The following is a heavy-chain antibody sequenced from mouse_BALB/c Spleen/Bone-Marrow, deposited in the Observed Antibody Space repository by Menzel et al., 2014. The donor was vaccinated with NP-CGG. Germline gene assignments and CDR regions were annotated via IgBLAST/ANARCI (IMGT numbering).Heavy chain of an antibody. J-gene: IGHJ4*01. D-gene: IGHD1-1*01. CDR2: ISNLAYSI. CDR3: ARFITTVVVDDMDY. V-gene: IGHV5-15*02. Sequence: EVQRVESGGGLVQPGGSRKLSCAASGFTFSDYGMAWVRQAPGKGPEWVAFISNLAYSIYYADTVTGRFTISRENAKNTLYLEMSSLRSEDTAMYYCARFITTVVVDDMDYWGQGTSVTVSS. CDR1: GFTFSDYG.